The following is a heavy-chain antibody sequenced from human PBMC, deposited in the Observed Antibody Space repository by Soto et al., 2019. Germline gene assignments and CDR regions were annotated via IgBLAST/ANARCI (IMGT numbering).Heavy chain of an antibody. CDR3: ARQGFGELHGLVDV. V-gene: IGHV4-59*08. D-gene: IGHD3-10*01. CDR2: VHHSWGS. J-gene: IGHJ6*02. Sequence: SETLSLTCTVSGGSISSYYWSWIRQPPGKGMEWIGYVHHSWGSTYNPSLQSRVAISLDTSKSQFSLKLTSVTATDTAVYYCARQGFGELHGLVDVWGQGNTVTVS. CDR1: GGSISSYY.